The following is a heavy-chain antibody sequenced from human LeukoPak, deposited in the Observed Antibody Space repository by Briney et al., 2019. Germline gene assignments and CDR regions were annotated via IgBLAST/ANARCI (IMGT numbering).Heavy chain of an antibody. D-gene: IGHD3-10*01. Sequence: ASVKVSCKASGGTFSSYAISWVRQAPGQGLEWMGGIIPIFGTANYAQKFQGRVTITADESTSTAYMELSSLRSEDTAVYYCARPITMVRGVPPRYYGMDVWGQGTTVTVSS. CDR3: ARPITMVRGVPPRYYGMDV. CDR2: IIPIFGTA. V-gene: IGHV1-69*13. J-gene: IGHJ6*02. CDR1: GGTFSSYA.